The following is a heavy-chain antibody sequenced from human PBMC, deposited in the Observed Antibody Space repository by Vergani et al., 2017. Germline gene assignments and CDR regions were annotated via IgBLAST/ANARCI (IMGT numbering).Heavy chain of an antibody. CDR1: VFTLSDHY. CDR2: TRDQANSYTT. V-gene: IGHV3-72*01. CDR3: ARVGLAAVCGGFDY. Sequence: EVQLVESGGGLVQPGGSLRLSCAASVFTLSDHYMDWVRHAPGKGRAGVGRTRDQANSYTTEYATSVKGRFTISRDDSKNSLYLQMNSLKTEDTAVYYCARVGLAAVCGGFDYWGQGTLVTVSS. J-gene: IGHJ4*02. D-gene: IGHD6-13*01.